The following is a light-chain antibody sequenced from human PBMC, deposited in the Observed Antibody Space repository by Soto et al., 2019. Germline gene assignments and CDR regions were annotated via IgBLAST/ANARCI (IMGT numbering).Light chain of an antibody. J-gene: IGKJ1*01. Sequence: EIVLTQSPGTLSLSPGERATLSCRASQSVSTYLAWYQQKLGQAPRLLIYGASNRATGIPARFSGSGSGTDFTLTISSLEPEDFAVYYCQQRSERMTFGQGTKVEIK. CDR3: QQRSERMT. V-gene: IGKV3-11*01. CDR1: QSVSTY. CDR2: GAS.